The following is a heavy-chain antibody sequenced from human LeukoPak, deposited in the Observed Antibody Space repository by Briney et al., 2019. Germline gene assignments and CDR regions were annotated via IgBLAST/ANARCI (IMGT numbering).Heavy chain of an antibody. CDR1: GFTFSSYE. CDR2: INQDGSDK. V-gene: IGHV3-7*01. CDR3: SVSLSY. J-gene: IGHJ4*02. Sequence: PGGSLRLSCAASGFTFSSYEMNWVRQAPGKGLEWLANINQDGSDKYYVDSVKGRFTISRDNAKKSIFLQINNLRAEDTAMYYCSVSLSYWGQGTLVTVSS.